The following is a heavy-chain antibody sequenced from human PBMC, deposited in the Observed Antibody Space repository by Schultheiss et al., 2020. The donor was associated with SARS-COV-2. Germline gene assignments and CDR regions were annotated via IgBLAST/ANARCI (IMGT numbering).Heavy chain of an antibody. V-gene: IGHV4-61*01. J-gene: IGHJ2*01. D-gene: IGHD1-26*01. CDR3: ARGREDDWYFDL. CDR1: GGSVSSGTYY. Sequence: SETLSLTCTVSGGSVSSGTYYWSWIRQPPGKGLEWIGYISYSGSTNYNPSLKSRVTISVDTSKNQFSLKLSSVTAADTAVYYCARGREDDWYFDLWGPGTLVTVSS. CDR2: ISYSGST.